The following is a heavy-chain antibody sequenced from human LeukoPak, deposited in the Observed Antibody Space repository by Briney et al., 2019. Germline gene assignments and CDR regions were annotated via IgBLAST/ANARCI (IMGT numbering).Heavy chain of an antibody. CDR3: ARLTVVTGMDY. D-gene: IGHD4-23*01. CDR2: IYYSGST. J-gene: IGHJ4*02. Sequence: PSETLSLTCTVSGGSISSYYWSWIRQPPGKGLEWIGYIYYSGSTNYNPSLKSRVTISVDTSKNQFSLKLSSVTAADTAVYYCARLTVVTGMDYWGQGTLVTVSS. V-gene: IGHV4-59*08. CDR1: GGSISSYY.